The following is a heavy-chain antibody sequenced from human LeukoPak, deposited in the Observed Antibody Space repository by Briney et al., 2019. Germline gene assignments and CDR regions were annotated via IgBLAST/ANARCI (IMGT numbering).Heavy chain of an antibody. CDR3: ARDLSYCSSTSCYHPKAF. J-gene: IGHJ4*02. Sequence: ASVKVSCKASGYTFPSYGISWVRQAPGQGLEWMGGISPYNGNTNYAQKLQGRVTMTTDTSTSTAYMELRSLRSDDTAVYYCARDLSYCSSTSCYHPKAFWGQGTLVTVSS. V-gene: IGHV1-18*01. D-gene: IGHD2-2*01. CDR2: ISPYNGNT. CDR1: GYTFPSYG.